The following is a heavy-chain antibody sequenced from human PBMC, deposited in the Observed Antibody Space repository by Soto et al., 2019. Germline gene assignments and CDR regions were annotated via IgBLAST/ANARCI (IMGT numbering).Heavy chain of an antibody. D-gene: IGHD3-10*02. Sequence: PSETLSLTCAIYNSSLGAFHWTWIRQPPGKGLEWIGELIHGGSTNYNPSLKSRVTFSLDTSKSQFSLHVMSVTAADTAVYYCARSPLSYAYVRQTWREVGDSFDVWGRGTSVTVSS. J-gene: IGHJ3*01. CDR3: ARSPLSYAYVRQTWREVGDSFDV. CDR2: LIHGGST. V-gene: IGHV4-34*12. CDR1: NSSLGAFH.